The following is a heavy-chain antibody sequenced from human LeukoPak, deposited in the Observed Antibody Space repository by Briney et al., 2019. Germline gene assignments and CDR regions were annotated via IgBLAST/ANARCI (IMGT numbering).Heavy chain of an antibody. V-gene: IGHV3-7*01. CDR2: INEDGSEK. CDR1: GFTFSRYW. CDR3: ARQRYMDV. J-gene: IGHJ6*03. Sequence: GGSLRLSWAASGFTFSRYWMSWVRQAPGKGLEWVANINEDGSEKIYVDFVKGRFTISRDNAKNSLYLQMNSLRGEARAVYYCARQRYMDVWGKGATVTVSS.